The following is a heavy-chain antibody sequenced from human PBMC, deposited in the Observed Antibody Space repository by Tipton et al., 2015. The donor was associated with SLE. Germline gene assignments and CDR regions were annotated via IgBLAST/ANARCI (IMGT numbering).Heavy chain of an antibody. Sequence: LRLSCTVSGVSIRSYFWSWIRQPPGKGLELIGFVDNSGSAGYTPSLKSRVTISSDTSKNQLSLKLSSVTAADTAVYYCTRSGLEYVWGPDWGQGTLVTVSS. CDR1: GVSIRSYF. CDR2: VDNSGSA. J-gene: IGHJ4*02. CDR3: TRSGLEYVWGPD. V-gene: IGHV4-59*01. D-gene: IGHD3-16*01.